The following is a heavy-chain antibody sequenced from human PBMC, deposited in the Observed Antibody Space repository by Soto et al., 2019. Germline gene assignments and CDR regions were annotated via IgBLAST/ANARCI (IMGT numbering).Heavy chain of an antibody. D-gene: IGHD4-4*01. CDR2: IKQDESEK. CDR1: GFTFSDSW. V-gene: IGHV3-7*01. J-gene: IGHJ5*02. CDR3: VRGGSNYAS. Sequence: EVQLVESGGGLVQPGGSLRLSCTASGFTFSDSWMTWVRQAPGKGLEWVARIKQDESEKKYADSVKGRFSISRDNAKNSMYFQRDSLGGEDTGVYYCVRGGSNYASWGQGTLGTGSS.